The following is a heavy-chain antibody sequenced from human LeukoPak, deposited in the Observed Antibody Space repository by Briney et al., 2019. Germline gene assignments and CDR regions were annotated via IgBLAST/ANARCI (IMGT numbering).Heavy chain of an antibody. D-gene: IGHD6-19*01. J-gene: IGHJ5*02. CDR3: ARDRERDFRPYSSGWYVAHWFDP. CDR2: IYYSGST. V-gene: IGHV4-59*01. CDR1: GGSISSYY. Sequence: KPSETLSLTCTVSGGSISSYYWSWIRQPPGKGLEWIGYIYYSGSTNYNPSLKSRVTISVDTSKNQFSLKLSSVTAADTAVYYCARDRERDFRPYSSGWYVAHWFDPWGQGTLVTVSS.